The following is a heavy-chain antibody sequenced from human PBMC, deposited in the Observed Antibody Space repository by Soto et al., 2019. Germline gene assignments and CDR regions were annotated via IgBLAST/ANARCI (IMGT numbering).Heavy chain of an antibody. CDR3: ARVGAGTTGTPPYYFDY. V-gene: IGHV1-2*04. CDR2: INPNSGGT. D-gene: IGHD1-7*01. Sequence: ASVKVSCKASGYTFTGYYMHWVRQAPGQGLEWMGWINPNSGGTNYAQKFQGWVTMTRDTSISTAYMELSRLRSDDTAVYYCARVGAGTTGTPPYYFDYWGQGTLVTVSS. J-gene: IGHJ4*02. CDR1: GYTFTGYY.